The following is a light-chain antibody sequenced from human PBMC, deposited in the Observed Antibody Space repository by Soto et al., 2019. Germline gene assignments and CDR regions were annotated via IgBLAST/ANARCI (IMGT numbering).Light chain of an antibody. CDR3: QQYNSYSLP. V-gene: IGKV1-5*01. Sequence: DIQMTQSPSTLSASVGDRVTITCRASQSISSWLAWYQQKTGKAPKLLIYDASSFESGVPPRFSGSGSGTEFTLTISSLQPDDFATDYWQQYNSYSLPFGGGTKVEIK. J-gene: IGKJ4*01. CDR2: DAS. CDR1: QSISSW.